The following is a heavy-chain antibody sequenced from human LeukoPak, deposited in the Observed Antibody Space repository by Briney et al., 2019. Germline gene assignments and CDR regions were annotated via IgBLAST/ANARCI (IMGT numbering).Heavy chain of an antibody. CDR3: AKGVGYYDFWSGYWGIDAFDI. J-gene: IGHJ3*02. Sequence: ASVKVSCKVSGYTLTELSMHWVRQAPGKGLEWMGGFDPEDGETIYAQKFQGRVTMTEDTSTDTAYMELSSLRSEDTAVYYCAKGVGYYDFWSGYWGIDAFDIWGQGTMVTVSS. D-gene: IGHD3-3*01. CDR1: GYTLTELS. V-gene: IGHV1-24*01. CDR2: FDPEDGET.